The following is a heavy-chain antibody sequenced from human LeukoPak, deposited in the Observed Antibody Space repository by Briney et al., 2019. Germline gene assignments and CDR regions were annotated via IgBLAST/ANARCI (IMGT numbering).Heavy chain of an antibody. D-gene: IGHD2-8*01. CDR2: IKHDGSEK. J-gene: IGHJ4*02. Sequence: PGGSLRLSCIASGFTFSNYWMTWVRQAPGKGLEWVANIKHDGSEKYYVDSLKGRFTISRDNAKNSLYLQMNSLRAEDTAIYYCARDSSWSLFYWGQGTLVTVSS. CDR1: GFTFSNYW. CDR3: ARDSSWSLFY. V-gene: IGHV3-7*03.